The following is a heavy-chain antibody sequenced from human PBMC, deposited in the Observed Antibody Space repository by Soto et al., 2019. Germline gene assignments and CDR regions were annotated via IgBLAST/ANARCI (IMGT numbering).Heavy chain of an antibody. CDR3: AKADYDILTGQDYYGLDV. CDR2: ISYDGSNK. Sequence: GGSLRLSCAASGFTFSSNCMHWVRQVPGKGLEWMAVISYDGSNKYYADYVKGRFTISRDNSKNTLYLQMNSLRAEDTAVYYCAKADYDILTGQDYYGLDVWGKGTTVTVSS. D-gene: IGHD3-9*01. V-gene: IGHV3-30*18. CDR1: GFTFSSNC. J-gene: IGHJ6*04.